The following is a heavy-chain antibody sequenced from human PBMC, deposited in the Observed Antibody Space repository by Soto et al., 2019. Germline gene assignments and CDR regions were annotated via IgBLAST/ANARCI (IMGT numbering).Heavy chain of an antibody. CDR1: GFTFSSYA. D-gene: IGHD1-26*01. CDR2: ISGSGGST. CDR3: ARRGSGSYYDY. Sequence: EVQLLESGGGLVQPGGSLRLSCAASGFTFSSYAMRWVRQAPGKGLDWVSAISGSGGSTYYADSVKGRFTIPRDNSKNTLYQQMNSLRAVDTAVYYCARRGSGSYYDYWGQGTLVTVSS. J-gene: IGHJ4*02. V-gene: IGHV3-23*01.